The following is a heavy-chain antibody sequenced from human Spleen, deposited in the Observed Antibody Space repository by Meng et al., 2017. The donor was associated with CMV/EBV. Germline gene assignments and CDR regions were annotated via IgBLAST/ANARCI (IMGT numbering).Heavy chain of an antibody. J-gene: IGHJ4*02. D-gene: IGHD2-2*01. Sequence: ASVKVSCKPSGYTFTGYYMHWVRQAPGQGLEWVGWISAHNGDTNYAQKFQGRVTMTEDTSTDTAYMELSSLRSEDTAVYYCATVRLWFGSTSRDYFDYWGQGTLVTVSS. CDR2: ISAHNGDT. CDR1: GYTFTGYY. V-gene: IGHV1-2*02. CDR3: ATVRLWFGSTSRDYFDY.